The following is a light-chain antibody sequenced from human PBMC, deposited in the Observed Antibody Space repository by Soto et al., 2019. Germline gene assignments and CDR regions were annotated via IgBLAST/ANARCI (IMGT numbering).Light chain of an antibody. Sequence: ESVLTQYPGTLSLSTGERATLSCRASQHIRSKYLAWYQHKPGQAPRLLIYGASSRATGIPDRFSGNGSGTDFTLTVSRLQIEDFAVYDGQQYGSSTATFGQGTKVDIK. J-gene: IGKJ1*01. CDR1: QHIRSKY. V-gene: IGKV3-20*01. CDR3: QQYGSSTAT. CDR2: GAS.